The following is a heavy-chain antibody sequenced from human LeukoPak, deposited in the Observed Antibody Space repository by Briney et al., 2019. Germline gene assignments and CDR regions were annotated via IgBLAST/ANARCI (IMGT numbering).Heavy chain of an antibody. Sequence: GGSLRLSCAASGFTFSDHYMDWVRQAPGKGLEWVAVIWSDGSNRFYAGSVKGRFTISRDNSQNTVFLQMNSLRAEDTAMYYCARDAQRGFDYSNSLKYWGHGILVTVSS. D-gene: IGHD4-11*01. J-gene: IGHJ4*01. V-gene: IGHV3-33*08. CDR3: ARDAQRGFDYSNSLKY. CDR1: GFTFSDHY. CDR2: IWSDGSNR.